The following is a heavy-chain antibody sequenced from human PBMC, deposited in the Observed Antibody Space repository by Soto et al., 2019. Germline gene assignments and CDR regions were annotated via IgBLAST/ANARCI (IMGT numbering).Heavy chain of an antibody. CDR3: ARANAIAAAGYPAGDYYYGMDV. CDR1: GYTFATHW. Sequence: GESLKISCKGSGYTFATHWIAWVRQMPGKGLEWMGIIYPGDSDTRYSPSFQGQVTISADKSFSTAYLQWSSLKASDTAIYYCARANAIAAAGYPAGDYYYGMDVWGQGTTVTV. J-gene: IGHJ6*02. D-gene: IGHD6-13*01. V-gene: IGHV5-51*01. CDR2: IYPGDSDT.